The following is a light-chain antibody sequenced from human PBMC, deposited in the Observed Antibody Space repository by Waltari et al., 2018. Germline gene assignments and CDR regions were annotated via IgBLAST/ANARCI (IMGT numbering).Light chain of an antibody. J-gene: IGKJ2*01. Sequence: EILMTQSPATLSVSPGETATLSCGASQSVGRNLAWYQQSPGQPPRLRMFGGSTRAPGLPARFSGSWSGTEFTLTISSLQTEDFAVYYCQQYNNWPYTFGQGTKLEIK. CDR1: QSVGRN. V-gene: IGKV3-15*01. CDR3: QQYNNWPYT. CDR2: GGS.